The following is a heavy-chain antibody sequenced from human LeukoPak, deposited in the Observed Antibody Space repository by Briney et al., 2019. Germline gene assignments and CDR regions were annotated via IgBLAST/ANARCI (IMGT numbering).Heavy chain of an antibody. V-gene: IGHV1-2*02. D-gene: IGHD6-13*01. CDR1: GYTFTYQW. J-gene: IGHJ4*02. CDR2: INPNSGGT. Sequence: ASVNVSCTASGYTFTYQWIHWVRQAPGQGLEWLGWINPNSGGTNYAQKFEGRIAMTTDTSINTGYMEMTRLTSDDTAVYYCARAHSSLRLYHFDYWGQGTLVTVSS. CDR3: ARAHSSLRLYHFDY.